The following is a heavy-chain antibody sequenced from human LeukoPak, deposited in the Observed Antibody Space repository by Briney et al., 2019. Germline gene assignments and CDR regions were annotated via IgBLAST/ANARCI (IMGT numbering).Heavy chain of an antibody. V-gene: IGHV3-53*01. Sequence: GRSLRLSCAASGFTFSSYDMHWVRQAPGKGLEWVSVIYSGGSTYYADSVKGRFTISRDNSKNTLYLQMNSLRAEDTAVYYCARVADSVSGWYLGWAFDIWGQGTMVTVSS. D-gene: IGHD6-19*01. CDR2: IYSGGST. CDR1: GFTFSSYD. J-gene: IGHJ3*02. CDR3: ARVADSVSGWYLGWAFDI.